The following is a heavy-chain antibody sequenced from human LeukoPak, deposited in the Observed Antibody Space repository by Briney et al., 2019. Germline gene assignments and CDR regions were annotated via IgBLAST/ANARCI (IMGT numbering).Heavy chain of an antibody. J-gene: IGHJ5*02. D-gene: IGHD6-13*01. CDR3: AKDPRIAAADLNNWFDP. CDR2: ISSGSSYI. CDR1: GFTFSSYG. Sequence: GGSLRLSCVASGFTFSSYGMNWVRQAPGKGLEWVSSISSGSSYIYYADSVKGRLTISRDNAKNSLYLQMNSLRAEDTAVYYCAKDPRIAAADLNNWFDPWGQGTLVTVSS. V-gene: IGHV3-21*04.